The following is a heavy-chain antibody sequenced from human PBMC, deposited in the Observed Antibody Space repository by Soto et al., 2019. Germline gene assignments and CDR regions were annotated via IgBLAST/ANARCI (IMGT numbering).Heavy chain of an antibody. V-gene: IGHV1-18*04. J-gene: IGHJ4*02. CDR2: ISAYNGNT. CDR1: GYTFTSYG. D-gene: IGHD6-13*01. CDR3: ARGYSGRTAAAGTMSY. Sequence: ASVKVSCKASGYTFTSYGISWVRQAPGQGLEWMGWISAYNGNTNYAQKLQGRVTMTTDTSTSTAYMELRSLRSDDTAVYYCARGYSGRTAAAGTMSYWGQGTLVTVSS.